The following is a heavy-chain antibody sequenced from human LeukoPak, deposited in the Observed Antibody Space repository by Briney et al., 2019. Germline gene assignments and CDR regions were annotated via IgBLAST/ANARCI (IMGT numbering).Heavy chain of an antibody. D-gene: IGHD5-18*01. J-gene: IGHJ4*02. V-gene: IGHV1-69*06. Sequence: SVKVSCKASGGTFSSYAISWVRQAPGQGLEWMGGIIPIFGSANYAQKFQGRVTITADKSTSTAYMELSSLRSEDTAVYYCARESVDTATPYDYWGQGTLVTVSS. CDR3: ARESVDTATPYDY. CDR1: GGTFSSYA. CDR2: IIPIFGSA.